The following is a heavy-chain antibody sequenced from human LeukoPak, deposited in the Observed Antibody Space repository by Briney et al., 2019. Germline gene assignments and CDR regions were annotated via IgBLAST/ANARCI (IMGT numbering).Heavy chain of an antibody. J-gene: IGHJ5*02. CDR2: IIPIFGTA. CDR1: GYTFTSYG. CDR3: ARDRTRYSSSWYDWFDP. V-gene: IGHV1-69*06. Sequence: GASVKVSCKASGYTFTSYGISWVRQAPGQGLEWMGGIIPIFGTANYAQKFQGRVTITADKSTSTAYMELSSLRSEDTAVYYCARDRTRYSSSWYDWFDPWGQGTLVTVSS. D-gene: IGHD6-13*01.